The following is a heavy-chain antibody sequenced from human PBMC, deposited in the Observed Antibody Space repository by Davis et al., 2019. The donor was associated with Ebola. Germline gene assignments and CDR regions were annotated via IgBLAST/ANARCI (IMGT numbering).Heavy chain of an antibody. CDR2: IYYSGST. J-gene: IGHJ5*02. CDR3: ARGYKAAGTYWFDP. D-gene: IGHD6-13*01. Sequence: PSETLSLTCTVSGGSISSYYWSWIRQPPGKGLEWIGYIYYSGSTNYNPSLKSRVTISVDTSKNQFSLKLSSVTAADTAVYYCARGYKAAGTYWFDPWGQGTLVTVSS. CDR1: GGSISSYY. V-gene: IGHV4-59*01.